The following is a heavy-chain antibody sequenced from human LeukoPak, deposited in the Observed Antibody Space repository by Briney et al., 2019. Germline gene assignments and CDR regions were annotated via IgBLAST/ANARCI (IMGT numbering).Heavy chain of an antibody. Sequence: ASVTVSCKASGYTFTIFGISWVRQAPGQGLEWVGWISAENGYTNYAQKFQGRVTMTTDTSTSTAYMELRSLRSDDTAVYFCARDVGVSMVRGVSDFWGQGTLVTVSS. CDR1: GYTFTIFG. D-gene: IGHD3-10*01. J-gene: IGHJ4*02. CDR3: ARDVGVSMVRGVSDF. V-gene: IGHV1-18*01. CDR2: ISAENGYT.